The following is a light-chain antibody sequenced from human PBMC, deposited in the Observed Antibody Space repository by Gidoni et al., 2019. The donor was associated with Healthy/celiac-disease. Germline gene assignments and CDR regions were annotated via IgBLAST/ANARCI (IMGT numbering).Light chain of an antibody. V-gene: IGKV1-27*01. J-gene: IGKJ3*01. CDR3: QKYNSAPLT. CDR1: QGISNY. Sequence: LSASVGDRVTITCRASQGISNYLAWYQQKPGKVPKLLIYAASTLQSGVPSRFSGSGSGTDFTLTISSLQPEDVATYYCQKYNSAPLTFXPXTKVDIK. CDR2: AAS.